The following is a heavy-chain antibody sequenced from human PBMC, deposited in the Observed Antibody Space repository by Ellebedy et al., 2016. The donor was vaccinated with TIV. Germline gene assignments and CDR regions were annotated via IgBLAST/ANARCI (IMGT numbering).Heavy chain of an antibody. V-gene: IGHV3-48*03. CDR3: AAAHYHFYGKDV. Sequence: PGGSLRLSCAASGFPFSSFEFNWVRQSPGKGREGVSYIGSSGTTNYYADSVKGRFTISRDNAKNSLYLQMNSLRAEDTAVYYCAAAHYHFYGKDVWGQGTRVTVSS. CDR2: IGSSGTTN. J-gene: IGHJ6*02. D-gene: IGHD2-15*01. CDR1: GFPFSSFE.